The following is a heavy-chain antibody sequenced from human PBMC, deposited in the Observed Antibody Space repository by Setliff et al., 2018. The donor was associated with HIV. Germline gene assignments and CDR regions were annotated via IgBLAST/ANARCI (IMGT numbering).Heavy chain of an antibody. Sequence: PGGSLRLSCAASGFTFGSYSMNWVRRAPGKGLEWISYITKRADETHYADSVKGRFSISRDTAKNSLYLQMNSLRPEDTALYYCVRDLLWAFDMWGPGTMVTVSS. V-gene: IGHV3-21*05. CDR3: VRDLLWAFDM. D-gene: IGHD3-10*01. J-gene: IGHJ3*02. CDR2: ITKRADET. CDR1: GFTFGSYS.